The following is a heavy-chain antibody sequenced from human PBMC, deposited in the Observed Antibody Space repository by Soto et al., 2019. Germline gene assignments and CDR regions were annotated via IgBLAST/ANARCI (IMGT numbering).Heavy chain of an antibody. J-gene: IGHJ4*02. D-gene: IGHD3-10*01. V-gene: IGHV3-30-3*01. CDR1: GFTFSSYA. Sequence: GGSLRLSCAASGFTFSSYAMHWVRQAPGKGLEWVAVTSYDGSNKYYADSVKGRFTISRDNAKTSLYLQMDSLRNEDTAVYYCARFFGRGFDYWGQGTLDPVSS. CDR2: TSYDGSNK. CDR3: ARFFGRGFDY.